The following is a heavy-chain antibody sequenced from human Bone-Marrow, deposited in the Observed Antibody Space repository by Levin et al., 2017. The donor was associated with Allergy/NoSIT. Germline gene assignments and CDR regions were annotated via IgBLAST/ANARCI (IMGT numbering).Heavy chain of an antibody. V-gene: IGHV4-39*01. CDR3: EGIAAHWTTEDY. J-gene: IGHJ4*02. Sequence: SETLSLTCTVSGGSISSSSYYWGWIRQPPGKGLEWIGSIYYSGSTYYNPSLKSRVTISVDTSKNQFSLKLSSVTAADTAVYYCEGIAAHWTTEDYWGQGTLVTVSS. CDR2: IYYSGST. D-gene: IGHD6-13*01. CDR1: GGSISSSSYY.